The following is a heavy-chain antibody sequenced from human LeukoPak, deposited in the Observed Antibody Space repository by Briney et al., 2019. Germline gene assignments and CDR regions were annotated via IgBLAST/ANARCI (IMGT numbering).Heavy chain of an antibody. V-gene: IGHV3-23*01. CDR3: AKGSKAAADTGWFDP. CDR1: GFTFSSYA. Sequence: GGPLRLSCAASGFTFSSYAMSWVRQAPGKGLEWVSAISGSGGSTYYADSVKGRFTISRDNTKNTLYLQMNSLRAEDTAVYYCAKGSKAAADTGWFDPWGQGTLVTVSS. J-gene: IGHJ5*02. D-gene: IGHD6-13*01. CDR2: ISGSGGST.